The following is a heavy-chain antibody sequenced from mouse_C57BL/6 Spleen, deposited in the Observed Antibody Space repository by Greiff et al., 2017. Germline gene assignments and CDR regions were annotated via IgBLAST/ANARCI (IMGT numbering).Heavy chain of an antibody. CDR1: GFTFSSYG. J-gene: IGHJ1*03. V-gene: IGHV5-6*01. CDR3: ARPGSPASAYWYFDV. Sequence: EVKLVESGGDLVKPGGSLKLSCAASGFTFSSYGMSWVRQTPDKRLEWVATISSGGSYTYYPDSVKGRFTISRDNAKNTLYLQMSSLKSEDTAMYYCARPGSPASAYWYFDVWGTGTTVTVSS. D-gene: IGHD3-1*01. CDR2: ISSGGSYT.